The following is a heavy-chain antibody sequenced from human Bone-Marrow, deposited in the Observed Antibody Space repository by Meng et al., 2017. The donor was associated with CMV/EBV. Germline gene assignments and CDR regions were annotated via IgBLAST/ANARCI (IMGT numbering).Heavy chain of an antibody. CDR3: ARDRGDMTTVHF. V-gene: IGHV4-59*12. CDR2: IYYSGST. CDR1: GGSISSYY. J-gene: IGHJ4*02. Sequence: SETLSLTCTVSGGSISSYYWSWIRQPPGKGLEWIGSIYYSGSTYYNPSLKSRVTISVDTSKNQFSLKLSSVTAADTAVYYCARDRGDMTTVHFWGQGTRVTVSS. D-gene: IGHD4-17*01.